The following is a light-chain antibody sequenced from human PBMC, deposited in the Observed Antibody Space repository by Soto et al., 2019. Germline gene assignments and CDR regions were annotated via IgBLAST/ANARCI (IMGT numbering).Light chain of an antibody. CDR2: KAS. J-gene: IGKJ1*01. V-gene: IGKV1-5*03. CDR1: QSISSW. Sequence: DIQMTQSPSTLSASVGDRVSITCRASQSISSWLAWYQQQPGKAPKLLIYKASSLESGVPSRFSGSGSGTESTLTISSLQPDDFATYYCQQYNSYPWTFGQGTKVEIK. CDR3: QQYNSYPWT.